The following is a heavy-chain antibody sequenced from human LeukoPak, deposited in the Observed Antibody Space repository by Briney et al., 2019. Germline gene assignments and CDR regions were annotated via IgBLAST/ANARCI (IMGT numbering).Heavy chain of an antibody. V-gene: IGHV1-24*01. CDR2: FDPEDGET. D-gene: IGHD3-10*01. CDR1: GYSLTELS. J-gene: IGHJ4*02. CDR3: ARDWWLTMVRGVIPVVY. Sequence: ASVKVSCKVSGYSLTELSMHWVRQAPGKGLEWMGGFDPEDGETIYAQKFQGRVTMTEDTSTDTAYMELSSLRSEDTAVYYCARDWWLTMVRGVIPVVYWGQGTLVTVSS.